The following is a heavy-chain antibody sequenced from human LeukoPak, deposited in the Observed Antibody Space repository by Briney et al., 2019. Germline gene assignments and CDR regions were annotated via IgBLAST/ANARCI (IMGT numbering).Heavy chain of an antibody. CDR1: GGSISSGSYY. CDR3: ARDNYYYYYMDV. J-gene: IGHJ6*03. Sequence: SETLSLTXTVSGGSISSGSYYWSGIRQPAGEGLEWIGRIYTSGSTNYNPSLKSRVTISVDTSKNQFSLKLSSVTAADTAVYYCARDNYYYYYMDVWGKGTTVTVSS. V-gene: IGHV4-61*02. CDR2: IYTSGST.